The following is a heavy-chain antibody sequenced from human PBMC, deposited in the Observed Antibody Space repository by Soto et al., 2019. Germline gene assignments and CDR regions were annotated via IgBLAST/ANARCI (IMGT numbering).Heavy chain of an antibody. CDR3: ASSNIAAAGFYYYGMDV. V-gene: IGHV4-28*01. J-gene: IGHJ6*02. CDR1: GYSISSSNW. D-gene: IGHD6-13*01. CDR2: IYYSGST. Sequence: PSETLSLTCAVSGYSISSSNWWSWIRQPPGKGLEWIGYIYYSGSTNYNPSLKSRVTISVDTSKNQFSLKLSSVTAADTAVYYCASSNIAAAGFYYYGMDVWGRGTTVTVSS.